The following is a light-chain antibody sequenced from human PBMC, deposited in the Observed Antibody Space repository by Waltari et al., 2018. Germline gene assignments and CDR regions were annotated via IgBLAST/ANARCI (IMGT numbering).Light chain of an antibody. J-gene: IGKJ4*01. CDR2: DAT. Sequence: IVITQSPATLSVSPGERATLSCRASQSVTTNLAWYTQKPGQAHRLLIYDATTRATGIPGRFSGRGSGTEFTLTISSLQSEEFAVYYCQQYNNWPPATFGGGTKVEIK. V-gene: IGKV3-15*01. CDR3: QQYNNWPPAT. CDR1: QSVTTN.